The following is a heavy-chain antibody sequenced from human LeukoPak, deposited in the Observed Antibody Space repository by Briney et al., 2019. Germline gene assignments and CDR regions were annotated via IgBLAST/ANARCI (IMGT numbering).Heavy chain of an antibody. V-gene: IGHV3-33*08. D-gene: IGHD3-16*01. Sequence: GGSLRLACAASGFTFSSYGMHWVRQAPGKGLEWVEIIWYDGSNTYYADSVKGRFTISRDNSKNTLYLEMNSLRAEDTAVYYCAPDHGGYWGQGTLVTVSS. CDR3: APDHGGY. CDR1: GFTFSSYG. CDR2: IWYDGSNT. J-gene: IGHJ4*02.